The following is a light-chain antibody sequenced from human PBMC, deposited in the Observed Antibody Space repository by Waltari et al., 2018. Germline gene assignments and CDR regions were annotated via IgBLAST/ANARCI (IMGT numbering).Light chain of an antibody. J-gene: IGLJ3*02. CDR2: GVK. V-gene: IGLV2-23*02. CDR1: RSDIGGYND. Sequence: QSALTQPAPVSGSRGQSITIPCTGSRSDIGGYNDASWYQHHPGKAPKLLIYGVKNRPSGVSNRFSGSKSGNTASLTISGLQAEDEADYYCSSYAGSVVFGGGTKLTVL. CDR3: SSYAGSVV.